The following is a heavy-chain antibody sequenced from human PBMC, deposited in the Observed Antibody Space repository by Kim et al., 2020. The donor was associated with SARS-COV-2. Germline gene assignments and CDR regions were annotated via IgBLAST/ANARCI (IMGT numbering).Heavy chain of an antibody. CDR3: ARDTSRYYDSSGYLDY. D-gene: IGHD3-22*01. CDR1: GFTFSSYS. J-gene: IGHJ4*02. CDR2: ISSSSSTI. Sequence: GGSLRLSCAASGFTFSSYSMNWVRQAPGKGLEWVSYISSSSSTIYYADSVKGRFTISRDNAKNSLYLQMNSLRDEDTAVYYCARDTSRYYDSSGYLDYWGQGTLVTVSS. V-gene: IGHV3-48*02.